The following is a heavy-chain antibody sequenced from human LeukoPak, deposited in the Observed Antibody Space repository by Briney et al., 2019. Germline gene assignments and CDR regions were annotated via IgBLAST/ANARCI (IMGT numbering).Heavy chain of an antibody. CDR2: IYHSGST. CDR3: ARVQVRGYYFDY. J-gene: IGHJ4*02. V-gene: IGHV4-39*07. Sequence: SETLSLTCTVSGGSISSSSYYWGWIRQPPGKGLEWIGSIYHSGSTYYNPSLKSRVTISVDTSKNQFSLKLSSVTAADTAVYYCARVQVRGYYFDYWGQGTLVTVSS. D-gene: IGHD3-10*01. CDR1: GGSISSSSYY.